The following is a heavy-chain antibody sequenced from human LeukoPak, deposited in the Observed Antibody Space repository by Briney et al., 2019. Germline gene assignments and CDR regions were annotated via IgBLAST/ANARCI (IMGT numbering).Heavy chain of an antibody. D-gene: IGHD6-19*01. J-gene: IGHJ4*02. V-gene: IGHV3-30-3*01. CDR1: GFTFSSYA. CDR3: ASGLSSGWYRGVDY. Sequence: GGSLRLSCAASGFTFSSYAMHWVRQAPGKGLEWVAVISYDGSNKYYADSVKGRFTISRDNSKNTLYLQMNSLRAEDTAVYYCASGLSSGWYRGVDYWGQGTLVTVS. CDR2: ISYDGSNK.